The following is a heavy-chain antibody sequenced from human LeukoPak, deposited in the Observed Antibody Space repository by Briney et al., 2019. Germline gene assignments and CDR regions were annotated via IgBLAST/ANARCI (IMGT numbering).Heavy chain of an antibody. CDR2: IKSEADGGTT. V-gene: IGHV3-15*01. Sequence: GGSLRLSCEASGFTFTHAWMSWVRQAPGKGLEWVGRIKSEADGGTTDYLEPVTGRFTISRDDSKNMLYLQMNSLKSEDTAVYYCATDRHFYDILTGYLVDAFDIWGQGTMVTVSS. CDR1: GFTFTHAW. CDR3: ATDRHFYDILTGYLVDAFDI. J-gene: IGHJ3*02. D-gene: IGHD3-9*01.